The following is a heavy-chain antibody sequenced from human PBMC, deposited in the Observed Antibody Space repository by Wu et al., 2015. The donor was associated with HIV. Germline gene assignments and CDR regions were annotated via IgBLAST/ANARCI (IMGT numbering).Heavy chain of an antibody. J-gene: IGHJ4*02. V-gene: IGHV1-2*02. Sequence: QVQLVQSGAEVKKPGASVKVSCGASGYTFTNYYIHWLRQAPGQGLEWMAWINPSGGATIYAEDFEGRVTVTRDTSSETVYMELSGLTSGDTAIHYCARDATPITTEFDFWGQGNADSPSPQ. D-gene: IGHD4-11*01. CDR3: ARDATPITTEFDF. CDR1: GYTFTNYY. CDR2: INPSGGAT.